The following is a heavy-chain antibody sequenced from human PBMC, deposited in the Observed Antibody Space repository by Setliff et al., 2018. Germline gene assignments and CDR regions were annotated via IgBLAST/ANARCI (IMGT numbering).Heavy chain of an antibody. CDR1: GFTFSNAW. CDR2: IKSKTDGGTT. V-gene: IGHV3-15*01. CDR3: TTPLIVVVPAATLRGYSGYEITDY. D-gene: IGHD2-2*01. J-gene: IGHJ4*02. Sequence: LSCAASGFTFSNAWMSWVRQAPGKGLEWVGRIKSKTDGGTTDYAAPVKGRFTISRDDSKNTLYLQMNSLKTEDTAVYYCTTPLIVVVPAATLRGYSGYEITDYWGQGTLVTVTS.